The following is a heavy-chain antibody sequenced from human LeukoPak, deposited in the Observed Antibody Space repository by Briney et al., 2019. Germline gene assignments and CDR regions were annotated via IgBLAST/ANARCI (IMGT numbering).Heavy chain of an antibody. CDR2: IYSSGTA. D-gene: IGHD5-24*01. J-gene: IGHJ4*02. V-gene: IGHV4-59*01. CDR1: GGSISTYY. Sequence: PSETLSLTCTVCGGSISTYYWTWIRPPPARGLEWVGYIYSSGTANYNPSLNSHVPISLDTSTNQFSPKLTSVTPADTAVYSCATIWHDGDNPFDFWGQGTLVTVSS. CDR3: ATIWHDGDNPFDF.